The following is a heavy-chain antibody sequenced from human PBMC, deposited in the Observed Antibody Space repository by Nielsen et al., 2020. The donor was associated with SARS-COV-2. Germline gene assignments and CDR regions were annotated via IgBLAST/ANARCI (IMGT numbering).Heavy chain of an antibody. CDR1: GYTFTDYY. V-gene: IGHV1-2*06. CDR3: ARGAWLDP. Sequence: ASVKVSCKASGYTFTDYYIHWVRQAPGQGLEWMGRINPYSGGTIYAQKFQGRVTMTRDTSTSTVSMELSSLRSEDTAVYYCARGAWLDPWGQGTLVSVSS. D-gene: IGHD1-26*01. CDR2: INPYSGGT. J-gene: IGHJ5*02.